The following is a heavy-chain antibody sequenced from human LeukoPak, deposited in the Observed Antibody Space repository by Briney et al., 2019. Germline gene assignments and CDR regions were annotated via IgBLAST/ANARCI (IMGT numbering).Heavy chain of an antibody. V-gene: IGHV1-69*13. D-gene: IGHD6-19*01. J-gene: IGHJ5*02. CDR1: GGTFSSYA. CDR2: IIPIFGTA. CDR3: ASSAGSGWSYNWFDP. Sequence: GASVKVSCKASGGTFSSYAISWVRQAPGQGLEWMGGIIPIFGTANYAQKFQGRVTITADESTSTAYMELSSLRSEDTAVYYCASSAGSGWSYNWFDPWGQGTRVTVSS.